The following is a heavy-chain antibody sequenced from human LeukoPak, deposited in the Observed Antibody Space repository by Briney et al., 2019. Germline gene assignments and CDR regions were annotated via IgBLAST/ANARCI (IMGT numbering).Heavy chain of an antibody. CDR2: IYYSGST. CDR1: GGSISSSSYY. V-gene: IGHV4-61*01. CDR3: ARGVAAALIDY. D-gene: IGHD6-13*01. Sequence: SETLSLTCTVSGGSISSSSYYWSWIRQPPGKGLEWIGYIYYSGSTNYNPSLKSRVTISVDTSKNQFSLKLSSVTAADTAVYYCARGVAAALIDYWGQGTLVTVSS. J-gene: IGHJ4*02.